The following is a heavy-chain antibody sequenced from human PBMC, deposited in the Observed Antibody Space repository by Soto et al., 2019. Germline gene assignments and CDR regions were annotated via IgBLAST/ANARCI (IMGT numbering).Heavy chain of an antibody. V-gene: IGHV1-69*06. J-gene: IGHJ6*02. Sequence: SVKVSCKSSGGTFSSYAINWVRQARGKGLEWMGGIIPMFGTANFAQKFRDIITISADKSTGTSYMELSNLRSEDTAVYYCARGGLPAGYGLDVWGQGTTVTVSS. CDR1: GGTFSSYA. CDR2: IIPMFGTA. D-gene: IGHD2-2*01. CDR3: ARGGLPAGYGLDV.